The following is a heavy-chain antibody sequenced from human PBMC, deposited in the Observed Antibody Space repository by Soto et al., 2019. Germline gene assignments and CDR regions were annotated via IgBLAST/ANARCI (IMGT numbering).Heavy chain of an antibody. D-gene: IGHD2-2*01. V-gene: IGHV3-23*01. CDR2: ISGSGGST. Sequence: EVQLLESGGGLVQPGGSLRLSCAASGFTFSSYAMSWVRQAPGKGLEWVSAISGSGGSTYYADSVKGRFTISRDNSNNTLYLQMNRLRAEDTAVYYCAKDSLIVPAAYWYFDLWGRGTLVTVSS. CDR3: AKDSLIVPAAYWYFDL. J-gene: IGHJ2*01. CDR1: GFTFSSYA.